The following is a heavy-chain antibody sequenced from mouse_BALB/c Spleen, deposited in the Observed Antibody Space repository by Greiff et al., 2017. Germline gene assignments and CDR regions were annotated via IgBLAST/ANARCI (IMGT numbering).Heavy chain of an antibody. CDR3: AIYYGNYWYFDV. V-gene: IGHV3-2*02. CDR1: GYSITSDYA. Sequence: EVKVEESGPGLVKPSQSLSLTCTVTGYSITSDYAWNWIRQFPGNQLEWMGYISYSGSTSYNPSLKSRISITRDTSKNQFFLQLNSVTTEDTATYYCAIYYGNYWYFDVWGAGTTVTVSS. J-gene: IGHJ1*01. CDR2: ISYSGST. D-gene: IGHD2-1*01.